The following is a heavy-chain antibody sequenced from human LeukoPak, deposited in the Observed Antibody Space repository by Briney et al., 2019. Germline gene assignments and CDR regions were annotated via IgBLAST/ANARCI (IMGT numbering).Heavy chain of an antibody. CDR3: ARGAGYYDSSASIDY. Sequence: ASEKVSCKASGYTFTSFYMYWVRQAPGQGLEWMGIINPSGGSTSYAQKFQGRLTMTRDTSTSTVYMELSSLRSEDTAVYYCARGAGYYDSSASIDYWGQGTLVTVSS. CDR2: INPSGGST. CDR1: GYTFTSFY. J-gene: IGHJ4*02. D-gene: IGHD3-22*01. V-gene: IGHV1-46*01.